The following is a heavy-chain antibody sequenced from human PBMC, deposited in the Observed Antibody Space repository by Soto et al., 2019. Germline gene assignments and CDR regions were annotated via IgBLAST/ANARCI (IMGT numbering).Heavy chain of an antibody. CDR3: ARVIPGHWVSFAY. V-gene: IGHV1-18*01. CDR1: GYTFLNSG. D-gene: IGHD3-16*01. CDR2: ISANDGDT. Sequence: QVQLGQSGAEVNEPGASVKVSYKASGYTFLNSGITWARQAPGKGLEWMGWISANDGDTNYALKFPGRVTMTTDTSASIAYMQLKSLTSDDTGVYYCARVIPGHWVSFAYWGQGALMTVSS. J-gene: IGHJ4*02.